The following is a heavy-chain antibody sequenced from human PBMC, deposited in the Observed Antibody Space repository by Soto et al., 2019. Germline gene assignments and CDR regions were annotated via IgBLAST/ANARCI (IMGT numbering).Heavy chain of an antibody. CDR3: ARDKAVAGTTHQYFQH. CDR1: GFTFSSYW. V-gene: IGHV3-7*01. D-gene: IGHD6-19*01. J-gene: IGHJ1*01. CDR2: IKQDGSEK. Sequence: GGSLRLSCAASGFTFSSYWMSWVRQAPGKGLEWVANIKQDGSEKYYVDSVKGRFTISRDNAKNSLYLQMNSLRAEDTAVYYCARDKAVAGTTHQYFQHWGQGTLVTVSS.